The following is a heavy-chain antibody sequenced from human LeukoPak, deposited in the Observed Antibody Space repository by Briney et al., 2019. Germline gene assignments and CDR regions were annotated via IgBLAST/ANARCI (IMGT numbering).Heavy chain of an antibody. CDR1: GFTFSSYE. CDR3: ELSSSSQSYYYGMDV. D-gene: IGHD6-6*01. V-gene: IGHV3-48*03. J-gene: IGHJ6*02. Sequence: PGRSLRLSCAASGFTFSSYEMNWVRQAPGKGLEWVSYISSSGSTIYYADSVKGRFTISRDNAKNSLYLQMNSLGAEDTAVYYCELSSSSQSYYYGMDVWGQGTTVTVSS. CDR2: ISSSGSTI.